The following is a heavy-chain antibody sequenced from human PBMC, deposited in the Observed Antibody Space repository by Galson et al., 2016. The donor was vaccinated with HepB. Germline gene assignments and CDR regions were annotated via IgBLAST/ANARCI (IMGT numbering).Heavy chain of an antibody. V-gene: IGHV4-4*02. D-gene: IGHD3-22*01. CDR3: ARTLPPPYYYDSSTYPAFDI. CDR2: VYHSGST. J-gene: IGHJ3*02. Sequence: SETLSLTCAVSGGSISSSNWWSWVRQPPGKGLEWIGQVYHSGSTNYNPSLKSRVTISVDKSKNQFSLKLSSVTAADTAVYYCARTLPPPYYYDSSTYPAFDIWGQGTMVTVSS. CDR1: GGSISSSNW.